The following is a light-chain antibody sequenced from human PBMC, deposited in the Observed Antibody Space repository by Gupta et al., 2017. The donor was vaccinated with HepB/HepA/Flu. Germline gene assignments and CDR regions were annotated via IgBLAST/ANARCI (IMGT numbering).Light chain of an antibody. CDR2: LGS. Sequence: DIVMTQSPLSLLVTPGEQASISCRSSRSLLSRNGYNYLNWYLQKPGQSPQLLIYLGSNRASGVPDRFSGSGSGTDFTLKISRMEAEDVGVYYCMQAMQTPITFGQGTRLEIK. CDR1: RSLLSRNGYNY. CDR3: MQAMQTPIT. V-gene: IGKV2-28*01. J-gene: IGKJ5*01.